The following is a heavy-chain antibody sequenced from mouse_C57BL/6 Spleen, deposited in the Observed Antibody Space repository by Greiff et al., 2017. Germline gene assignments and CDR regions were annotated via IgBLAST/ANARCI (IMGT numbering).Heavy chain of an antibody. CDR1: GFNIKDYY. CDR3: TTCGIYYDYDCHYYAMDY. CDR2: IDPEDGDT. D-gene: IGHD2-4*01. Sequence: VQLQQSGAELVRPGASVKLSCTASGFNIKDYYMHWVKQRPEQGLEWIGRIDPEDGDTEYAPKFQGKATMTADTSSNTAYLQLSSLTSEDTAVYYCTTCGIYYDYDCHYYAMDYWGQGTSVTVSS. V-gene: IGHV14-1*01. J-gene: IGHJ4*01.